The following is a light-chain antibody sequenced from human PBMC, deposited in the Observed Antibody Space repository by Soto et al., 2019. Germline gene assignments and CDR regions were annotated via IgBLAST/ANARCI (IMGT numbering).Light chain of an antibody. CDR2: KAS. CDR1: QSIDIW. V-gene: IGKV1-5*03. CDR3: QQYMSYSRT. J-gene: IGKJ4*02. Sequence: DLQMTQSPSTLSAYLGDRVTITCRASQSIDIWLAWYQQKPGKAPNLLIYKASNLQSGVPSRFSGSGSGTEFTLTINGLQPDDFATYYCQQYMSYSRTFGRWTKVEIK.